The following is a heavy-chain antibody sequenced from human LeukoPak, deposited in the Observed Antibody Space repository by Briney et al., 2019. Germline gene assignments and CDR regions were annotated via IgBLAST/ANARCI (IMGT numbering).Heavy chain of an antibody. V-gene: IGHV4-59*01. Sequence: SETLSLTCTVSGGSISSYYWSWIRQPPGKGLEWIGYIYYSGSTNYNPSLKSRVTISVDTSKNQFSLKLSSVTAADTAVYYCASGADCSSTSCYWWYFDYWGQGTLVTVSS. CDR3: ASGADCSSTSCYWWYFDY. CDR2: IYYSGST. J-gene: IGHJ4*02. D-gene: IGHD2-2*01. CDR1: GGSISSYY.